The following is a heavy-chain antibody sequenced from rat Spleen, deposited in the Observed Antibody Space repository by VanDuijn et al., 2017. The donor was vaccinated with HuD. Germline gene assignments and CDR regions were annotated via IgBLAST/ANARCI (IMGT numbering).Heavy chain of an antibody. CDR3: ARLNVYYGSNANWFAY. CDR1: VYSITTNY. V-gene: IGHV3-1*01. D-gene: IGHD1-6*01. Sequence: EVQLQESGPGLVKPSQSLSLTCSVTVYSITTNYWDWIRKFPGNKMEWIGHISYSGSTSYNPSLKSRISITRDTSKNQFFLQLNSVTTEDTATYYCARLNVYYGSNANWFAYWGQGTLVTVSS. CDR2: ISYSGST. J-gene: IGHJ3*01.